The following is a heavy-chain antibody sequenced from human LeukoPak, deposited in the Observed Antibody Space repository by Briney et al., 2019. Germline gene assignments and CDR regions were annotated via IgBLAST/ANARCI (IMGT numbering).Heavy chain of an antibody. CDR2: ISSSSSYI. V-gene: IGHV3-21*01. CDR1: GFTFSSYS. D-gene: IGHD2-2*02. CDR3: ARLRRYCSSTSCYTIDY. J-gene: IGHJ4*02. Sequence: GGSLTLSCAASGFTFSSYSMNWVRQAPGKGLEWVSSISSSSSYIYYADSVKGRFTISRDNAKNSLYLQMNSLRAEDTAVYYCARLRRYCSSTSCYTIDYWGQGTLVTVSS.